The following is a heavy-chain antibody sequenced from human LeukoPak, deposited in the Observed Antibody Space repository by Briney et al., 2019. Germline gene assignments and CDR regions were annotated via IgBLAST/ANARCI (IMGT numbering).Heavy chain of an antibody. Sequence: GGSLRLSGAASGFTFSPYSLNWVHQAPGKGLEWVSYISSGSSTMYYADSVKGRFTISRDNAKNSLYLQMNSLRVEDTAVYYCARDGQFYGMDVWGQGTTVTVSS. CDR3: ARDGQFYGMDV. D-gene: IGHD5-24*01. CDR1: GFTFSPYS. CDR2: ISSGSSTM. J-gene: IGHJ6*02. V-gene: IGHV3-48*01.